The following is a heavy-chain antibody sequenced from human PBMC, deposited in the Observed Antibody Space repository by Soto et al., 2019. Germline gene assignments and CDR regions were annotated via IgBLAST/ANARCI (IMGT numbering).Heavy chain of an antibody. Sequence: GGSLRLSCAASGFTFSHAWMSWVRQAPGKGLEWVGRIKSKTDGETKDYGAPVRGRFTISRDDSKDTLYLQMNSLRIEDTAVYYCCVVKRRDQYSTSGYWFDPWGPGTLVTVSS. CDR2: IKSKTDGETK. V-gene: IGHV3-15*01. J-gene: IGHJ5*02. CDR1: GFTFSHAW. CDR3: CVVKRRDQYSTSGYWFDP. D-gene: IGHD2-15*01.